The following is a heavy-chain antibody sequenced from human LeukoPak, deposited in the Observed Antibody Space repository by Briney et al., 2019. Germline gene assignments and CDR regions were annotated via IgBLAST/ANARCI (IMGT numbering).Heavy chain of an antibody. V-gene: IGHV1-69*16. CDR1: VGTFGGYT. Sequence: SVTVSCKSSVGTFGGYTISWVRQAPGQGLEWKGGIIPMLRSSTYSQSFQGRLTITTDESTTTVHMELRSLRSEDTAVYYCARELSAAAPYYMDVWGKGTTVAVSS. J-gene: IGHJ6*03. CDR2: IIPMLRSS. D-gene: IGHD6-25*01. CDR3: ARELSAAAPYYMDV.